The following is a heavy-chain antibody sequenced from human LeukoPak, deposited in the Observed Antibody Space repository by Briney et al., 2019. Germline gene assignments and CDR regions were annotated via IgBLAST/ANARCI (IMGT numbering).Heavy chain of an antibody. D-gene: IGHD3-10*01. CDR3: AKDAVAPGSGGDYFDY. CDR1: GFTFSSNA. J-gene: IGHJ4*02. CDR2: ITANGDSI. Sequence: GGSLRLSRAASGFTFSSNAMTWVRQAPGKGLEWVSVITANGDSIYYADSVKGRFTISRDNSKNTLSLQMNSLRAEDTAVYYCAKDAVAPGSGGDYFDYWGQGTLVTVSS. V-gene: IGHV3-23*01.